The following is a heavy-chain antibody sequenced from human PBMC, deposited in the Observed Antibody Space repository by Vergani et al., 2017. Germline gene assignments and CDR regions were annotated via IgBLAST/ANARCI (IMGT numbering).Heavy chain of an antibody. CDR1: GYTFTSYA. Sequence: QVQLVQSGAEVKKPGASVKVSCKASGYTFTSYAMHWVRQAPGQRLEWMGWINAGNGNTKYSQKFQGRVTITRDTSASTAYMELSSLRSEDTAVYYCARDYCRSTSCELGGRNWFDPWGQGTLVTVSS. D-gene: IGHD2-2*01. CDR3: ARDYCRSTSCELGGRNWFDP. CDR2: INAGNGNT. J-gene: IGHJ5*02. V-gene: IGHV1-3*01.